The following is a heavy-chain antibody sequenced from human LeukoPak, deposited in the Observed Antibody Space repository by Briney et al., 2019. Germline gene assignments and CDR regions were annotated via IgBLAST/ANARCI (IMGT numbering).Heavy chain of an antibody. CDR3: ASANDYYDSSGVDY. CDR1: GFTFSSYS. CDR2: ISSSSSYI. J-gene: IGHJ4*02. Sequence: PGGSLRLSCAASGFTFSSYSMNWVRQAPGKGLEWVSSISSSSSYIYYADSVKGRFTISRDNAKNSLYLQVNSLRAEDTAVYYCASANDYYDSSGVDYWGQGTLVTVSS. V-gene: IGHV3-21*01. D-gene: IGHD3-22*01.